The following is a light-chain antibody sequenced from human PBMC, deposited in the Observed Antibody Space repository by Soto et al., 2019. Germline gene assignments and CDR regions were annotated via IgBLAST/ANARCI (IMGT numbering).Light chain of an antibody. V-gene: IGKV3-20*01. CDR2: GTS. CDR3: QQYGSSSPWT. Sequence: ILLTQSPGTLSLSPGERATLSCRASQSVGTRFLAWYQQLPGQAPRLLIYGTSTRAAGIPDRFIGSGSGTDFSLTISRREPEDFAFYYCQQYGSSSPWTFGQGTKVDIK. J-gene: IGKJ1*01. CDR1: QSVGTRF.